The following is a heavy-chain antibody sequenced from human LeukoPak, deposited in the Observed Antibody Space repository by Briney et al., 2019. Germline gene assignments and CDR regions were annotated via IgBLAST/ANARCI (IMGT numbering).Heavy chain of an antibody. CDR2: IIPIFGTA. D-gene: IGHD4-17*01. CDR3: ARGHWTTVTPLYNWFDP. V-gene: IGHV1-69*01. CDR1: GGTFSSYA. J-gene: IGHJ5*02. Sequence: ASVKVSCKASGGTFSSYAISWVRQAPGQGLEWMGGIIPIFGTANYAQKFQGRVTITADESTSTAYMELSSLRSEDTAVYYCARGHWTTVTPLYNWFDPWGQGTLVTVSS.